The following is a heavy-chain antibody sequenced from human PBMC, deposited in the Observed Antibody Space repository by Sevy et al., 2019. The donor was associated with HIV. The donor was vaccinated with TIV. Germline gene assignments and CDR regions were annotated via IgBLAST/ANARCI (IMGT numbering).Heavy chain of an antibody. Sequence: GGSLRLSCAGSGFTFNSHTMNWVRQAPGKGLEWVSSISSSSSHIYYGDSLTGRLPISRDNAKSSLFLQRNSLGAEDTAIYFCARVKDYGDYGALDIWGQGTMFTVSS. D-gene: IGHD4-17*01. J-gene: IGHJ3*02. V-gene: IGHV3-21*01. CDR3: ARVKDYGDYGALDI. CDR1: GFTFNSHT. CDR2: ISSSSSHI.